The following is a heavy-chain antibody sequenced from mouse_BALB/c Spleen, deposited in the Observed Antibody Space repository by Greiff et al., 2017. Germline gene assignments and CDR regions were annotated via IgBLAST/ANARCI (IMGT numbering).Heavy chain of an antibody. CDR2: IWGDGST. D-gene: IGHD2-1*01. CDR1: GFSLTGYG. CDR3: ARDGDGNYGAMDY. V-gene: IGHV2-6-7*01. Sequence: QVQLKESGPGLVAPSQSLSITCTVSGFSLTGYGVNWVRQPPGKGLEWLGMIWGDGSTDYNSALKSRLSISKDNSKSQVFLKMNSLQTDDTARYYCARDGDGNYGAMDYWGQGTSVTVSS. J-gene: IGHJ4*01.